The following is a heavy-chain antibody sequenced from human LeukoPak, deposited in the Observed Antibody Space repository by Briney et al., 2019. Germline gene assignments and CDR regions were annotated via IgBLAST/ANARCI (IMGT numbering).Heavy chain of an antibody. J-gene: IGHJ4*02. CDR3: ARGRYLTTLGGAAAGFLDY. Sequence: PSETLSLTCGVYGGSFSGYYWNWIRQSPGKGLEWIGEINHSGSTNYNPSLKSRVTMSVDTSQKQFSLRLTSLRAADTAVYYCARGRYLTTLGGAAAGFLDYWGQGTVVTVPS. D-gene: IGHD6-13*01. V-gene: IGHV4-34*01. CDR2: INHSGST. CDR1: GGSFSGYY.